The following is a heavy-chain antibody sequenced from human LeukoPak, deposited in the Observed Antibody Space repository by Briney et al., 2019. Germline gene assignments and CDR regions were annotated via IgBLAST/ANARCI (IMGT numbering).Heavy chain of an antibody. Sequence: SETLSLTCTVSGYSLSSGYYWGWIRQPPGKGLEWIGSVDHSGGTYYNPSLRSRVSISVDTSKNQFSLKLSSVTAADTAVYYCASPGWFGELLREYYFDYWGQGTLVTVSS. CDR1: GYSLSSGYY. CDR2: VDHSGGT. D-gene: IGHD3-10*01. CDR3: ASPGWFGELLREYYFDY. V-gene: IGHV4-38-2*02. J-gene: IGHJ4*02.